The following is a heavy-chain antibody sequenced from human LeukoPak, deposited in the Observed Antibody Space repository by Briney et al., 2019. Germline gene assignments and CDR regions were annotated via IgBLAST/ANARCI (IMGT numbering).Heavy chain of an antibody. CDR2: VYYSGST. Sequence: SQTLSLTCTVSGGSISSGGYYWSWIRQHPGKGLEWIGYVYYSGSTYYNPSLKSRVTISVDTSKNQFSLKLSSVTAADTAVYYCARMVRGVMDPRFDYWGQGTLVTVSS. CDR3: ARMVRGVMDPRFDY. CDR1: GGSISSGGYY. J-gene: IGHJ4*02. D-gene: IGHD3-10*01. V-gene: IGHV4-31*03.